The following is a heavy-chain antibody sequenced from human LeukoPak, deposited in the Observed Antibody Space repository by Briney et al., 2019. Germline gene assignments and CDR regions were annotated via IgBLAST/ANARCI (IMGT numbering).Heavy chain of an antibody. CDR2: IFNSGGT. J-gene: IGHJ4*02. CDR3: ATYRSRGFDY. Sequence: PSETLSLTCTVSGGSISSHYWSWIRQPPVKELEWIGYIFNSGGTNYNPSLKSRVTISLDTSKNQFSLKLNSVTAADTAVYYCATYRSRGFDYWGQGTLVAVTS. V-gene: IGHV4-59*11. CDR1: GGSISSHY. D-gene: IGHD2-21*01.